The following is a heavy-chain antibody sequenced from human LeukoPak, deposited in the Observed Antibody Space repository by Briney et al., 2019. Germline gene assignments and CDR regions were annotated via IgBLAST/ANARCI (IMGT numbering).Heavy chain of an antibody. CDR2: IYSSGTT. Sequence: PSETLSLTCTVSADSISISTYYWAWVRQPPGTGLEWIGSIYSSGTTYYNPSLKSQLTISLDTSKNQFSLKLTSVTAADTAVYYCARAGYASSWYAQFPFSFDSWGHGALVTVSS. J-gene: IGHJ4*01. D-gene: IGHD2-2*03. CDR3: ARAGYASSWYAQFPFSFDS. CDR1: ADSISISTYY. V-gene: IGHV4-39*07.